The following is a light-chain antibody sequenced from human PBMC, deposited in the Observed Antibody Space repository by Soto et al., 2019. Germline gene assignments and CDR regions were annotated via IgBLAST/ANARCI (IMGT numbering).Light chain of an antibody. CDR2: GAS. V-gene: IGKV3-20*01. CDR3: PQYGSSPST. J-gene: IGKJ5*01. CDR1: QIISSNY. Sequence: EIVLTQSPGTLSLSPGERATLSCWASQIISSNYLAWYQQKPGQAPRLLVYGASSRATGIPDRFSGSGSGTDFTLTIRRLEAEDFATYYCPQYGSSPSTFGQGTRLDI.